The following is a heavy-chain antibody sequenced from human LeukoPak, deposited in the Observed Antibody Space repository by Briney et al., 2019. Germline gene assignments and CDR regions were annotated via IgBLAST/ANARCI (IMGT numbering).Heavy chain of an antibody. D-gene: IGHD2-15*01. CDR1: GGSISSYY. V-gene: IGHV4-59*01. Sequence: SETLSLTCTVSGGSISSYYWSWIRQPPGKGLEWIGYIYYSGSTNYNPSLMSRVTISVDTSKNQFSLKLSSVTAADTAVYYCARVAATFDYWGQGTLVTVSS. CDR2: IYYSGST. J-gene: IGHJ4*02. CDR3: ARVAATFDY.